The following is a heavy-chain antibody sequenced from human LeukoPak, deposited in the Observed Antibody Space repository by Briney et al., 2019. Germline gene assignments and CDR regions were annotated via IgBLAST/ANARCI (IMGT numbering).Heavy chain of an antibody. CDR2: IRHDNSDR. V-gene: IGHV3-30*02. J-gene: IGHJ3*02. Sequence: GGSLRLSCAASGFTFSGYVMHWVRQAPGKGLEWVAFIRHDNSDRFYADSVKGRFTISSDTSKNTLSLQMNSLRPEDTAVYYCAKEGVDAFDIWGQGTMVTVSS. CDR1: GFTFSGYV. CDR3: AKEGVDAFDI.